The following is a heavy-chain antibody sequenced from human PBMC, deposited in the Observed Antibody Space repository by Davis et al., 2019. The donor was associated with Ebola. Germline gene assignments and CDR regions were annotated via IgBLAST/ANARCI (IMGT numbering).Heavy chain of an antibody. V-gene: IGHV3-21*06. D-gene: IGHD2-2*01. CDR3: ARGTYGYCISTSCYAPVTNWFDP. J-gene: IGHJ5*02. CDR2: ISSGGSKK. Sequence: GESLKISCATSGFTFRTYSMHWVRQAPGKGLEWVAYISSGGSKKHYANSVKGRFTISRDDARNSLFLQMNSLRAEDTAMYYCARGTYGYCISTSCYAPVTNWFDPWGQGTLVTVSS. CDR1: GFTFRTYS.